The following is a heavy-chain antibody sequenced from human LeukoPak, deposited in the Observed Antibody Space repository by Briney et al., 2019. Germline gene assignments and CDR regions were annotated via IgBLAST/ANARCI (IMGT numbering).Heavy chain of an antibody. J-gene: IGHJ4*02. Sequence: GGSLRLSCSASGFTFSGHFMHWVRQAPGKELEYVSSISINGDKTYYAESVKGRSTISRDNSKNTLYLQLSSLRVEDTAVYYCIKDRIGTWSFDHWGQGTLLTVSS. CDR3: IKDRIGTWSFDH. D-gene: IGHD1-26*01. V-gene: IGHV3-64D*06. CDR2: ISINGDKT. CDR1: GFTFSGHF.